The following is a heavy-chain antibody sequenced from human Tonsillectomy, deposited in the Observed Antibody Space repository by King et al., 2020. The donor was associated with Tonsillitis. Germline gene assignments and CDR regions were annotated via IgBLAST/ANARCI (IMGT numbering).Heavy chain of an antibody. CDR1: GYSFTSYW. CDR2: IYPGDSDT. Sequence: VQLVESGAEVKKPGESLKISCKGSGYSFTSYWIGWVRQMPGKGLEWMGIIYPGDSDTRYSPSLRGQVTISADKSNNTAYLQWSSLKASDTAIYYCVRGCTGYYRPFDYWGQGTLVTVSS. D-gene: IGHD3-9*01. V-gene: IGHV5-51*01. CDR3: VRGCTGYYRPFDY. J-gene: IGHJ4*02.